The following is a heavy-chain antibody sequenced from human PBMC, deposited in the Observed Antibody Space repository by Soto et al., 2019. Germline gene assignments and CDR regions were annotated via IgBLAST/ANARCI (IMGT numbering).Heavy chain of an antibody. CDR3: ARRNGDYEDAFDI. CDR1: GYSFTSYW. CDR2: IYPGDSDT. D-gene: IGHD4-17*01. Sequence: GESLKSSGKGCGYSFTSYWIGWVRQMPGKGLEWMGIIYPGDSDTRYSPSFQGQVTISADKSISTAYLQWSSLKASDTAMYYCARRNGDYEDAFDIWGQGTMVTVSS. J-gene: IGHJ3*02. V-gene: IGHV5-51*01.